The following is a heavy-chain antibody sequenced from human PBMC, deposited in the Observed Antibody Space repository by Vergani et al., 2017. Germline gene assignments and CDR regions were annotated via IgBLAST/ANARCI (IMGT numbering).Heavy chain of an antibody. CDR2: IIPIFGTA. J-gene: IGHJ4*02. CDR1: GGTFSSYA. D-gene: IGHD1-26*01. Sequence: QVQLVQSGAEVKKPGSSVKVSCKASGGTFSSYAISWVRQAPGQGLEWMGRIIPIFGTANYAQKFQGRVTITADESTSTAYMELSSLRSEDTAVYYCARSAGSYSAKQRQPYDYWGQGTLVTVSS. CDR3: ARSAGSYSAKQRQPYDY. V-gene: IGHV1-69*18.